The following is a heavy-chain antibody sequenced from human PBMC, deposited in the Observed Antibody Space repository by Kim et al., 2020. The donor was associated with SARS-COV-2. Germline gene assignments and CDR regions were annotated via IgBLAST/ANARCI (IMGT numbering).Heavy chain of an antibody. J-gene: IGHJ6*02. V-gene: IGHV4-59*13. D-gene: IGHD2-2*03. Sequence: SETLSLTCTVSGGSISSYYWSWIRQPPGKGLEWIGYIYYSGSTNYNPSLKSRVTISVDTSKNQFSLKLSSVTAADTAVYYCARASPLDIVVVPAAIRYYGMDVWGQGTTVTVSS. CDR3: ARASPLDIVVVPAAIRYYGMDV. CDR1: GGSISSYY. CDR2: IYYSGST.